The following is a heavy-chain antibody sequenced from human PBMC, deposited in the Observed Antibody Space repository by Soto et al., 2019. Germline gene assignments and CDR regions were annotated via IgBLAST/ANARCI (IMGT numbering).Heavy chain of an antibody. CDR3: ARGPHRIAVYGMDV. CDR1: GYTFTSYA. CDR2: INAGNGNT. D-gene: IGHD6-19*01. V-gene: IGHV1-3*01. Sequence: ASVKCSCKASGYTFTSYAMHWVRQAPGQRLEWMGWINAGNGNTKYSQKFQGRVTITRDTSASTAYMELSSLRSEDTAVYYCARGPHRIAVYGMDVWGQGTTVTVSS. J-gene: IGHJ6*02.